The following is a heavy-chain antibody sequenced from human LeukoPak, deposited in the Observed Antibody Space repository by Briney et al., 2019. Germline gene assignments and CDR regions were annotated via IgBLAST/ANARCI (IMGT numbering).Heavy chain of an antibody. Sequence: ASVKVSCKASGYTFTGYYMHWVRQAPGQGLEWMGWINPNSGATNYAQKFQGRVTMTRDTSISTAYMELSRLRSDDTAVYYCARDPRTNWYFDLWGRGTLVTVSS. J-gene: IGHJ2*01. CDR2: INPNSGAT. CDR1: GYTFTGYY. CDR3: ARDPRTNWYFDL. V-gene: IGHV1-2*02.